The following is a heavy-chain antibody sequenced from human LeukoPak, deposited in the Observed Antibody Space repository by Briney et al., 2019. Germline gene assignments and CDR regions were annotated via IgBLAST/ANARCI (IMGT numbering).Heavy chain of an antibody. Sequence: VASVKVSCKASGGTFSSYAISWARQAPGQGLEWMGGIIPIFGTANYAQKFQGRVTITADESTSTAYMELSSLRSEDTAVYYCARTGIAAAGFHYYGMDVWGQGTTVTVSS. V-gene: IGHV1-69*01. D-gene: IGHD6-13*01. CDR2: IIPIFGTA. J-gene: IGHJ6*02. CDR3: ARTGIAAAGFHYYGMDV. CDR1: GGTFSSYA.